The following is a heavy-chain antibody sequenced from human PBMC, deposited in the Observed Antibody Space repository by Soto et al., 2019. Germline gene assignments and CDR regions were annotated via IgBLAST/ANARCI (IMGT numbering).Heavy chain of an antibody. Sequence: GGSLRLSCAASGFTFSSFVMNWVRQAPGKGLEWVSTVSPGGDVSHYTDSVKGRFTISRDNSRRTLHLQMDSLRAEDAAVHFCVRRAITSTTNWRAFEGCGQGKVVTV. CDR2: VSPGGDVS. V-gene: IGHV3-23*01. J-gene: IGHJ3*01. D-gene: IGHD1-1*01. CDR1: GFTFSSFV. CDR3: VRRAITSTTNWRAFEG.